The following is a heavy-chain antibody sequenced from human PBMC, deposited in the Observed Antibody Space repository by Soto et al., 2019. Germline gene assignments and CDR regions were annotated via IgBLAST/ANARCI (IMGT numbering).Heavy chain of an antibody. CDR1: GGSISGHY. Sequence: QVQLQESGPGLVKPSETLSLSCSVSGGSISGHYWSWVRQTPGKGLEWIGYMCYSGSTNYNASLKSLVTISVDTSKNHFSLRLTSVTAADTAVYYCARGPYYYLRWNYYYMDVWGKGTTVTVSS. J-gene: IGHJ6*03. CDR3: ARGPYYYLRWNYYYMDV. D-gene: IGHD3-10*01. CDR2: MCYSGST. V-gene: IGHV4-59*08.